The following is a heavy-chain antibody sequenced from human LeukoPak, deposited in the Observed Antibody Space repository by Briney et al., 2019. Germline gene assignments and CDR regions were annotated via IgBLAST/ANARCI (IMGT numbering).Heavy chain of an antibody. CDR1: GFAFGSQA. J-gene: IGHJ4*02. D-gene: IGHD2-15*01. CDR2: IFGSGGSA. Sequence: GGSLRLSCTASGFAFGSQAMYWVRQAPGKGLEWVSGIFGSGGSAHYADSVKGRFTISRDNSKNTVYLEMNSLGVEDTAVYYCAKTTVGYSSGRFPGWPADYWGQGTMVTVSS. CDR3: AKTTVGYSSGRFPGWPADY. V-gene: IGHV3-23*01.